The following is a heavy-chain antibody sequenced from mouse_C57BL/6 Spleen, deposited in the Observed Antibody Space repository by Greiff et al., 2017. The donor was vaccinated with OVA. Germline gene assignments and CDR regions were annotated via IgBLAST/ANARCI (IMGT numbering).Heavy chain of an antibody. CDR3: ARGSTMIRMDY. J-gene: IGHJ4*01. V-gene: IGHV1-61*01. Sequence: QVQLQQPGAELVRPGSSVKLSCKASGYTFTSYWMDWVKQRPGQGLEWIGNIYPSDSETHYNQKFKDKATLTVDKSSSTAYMQLSSLTSEDSAVYYCARGSTMIRMDYWGQGTSVTVSS. CDR2: IYPSDSET. D-gene: IGHD2-4*01. CDR1: GYTFTSYW.